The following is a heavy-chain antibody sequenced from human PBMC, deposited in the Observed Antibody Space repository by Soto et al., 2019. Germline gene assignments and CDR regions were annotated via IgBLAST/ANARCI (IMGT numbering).Heavy chain of an antibody. J-gene: IGHJ5*01. CDR3: ARGYDRRVVVRTFDF. V-gene: IGHV3-11*01. CDR2: ISSSGTTI. CDR1: GFTFSDNY. D-gene: IGHD3-22*01. Sequence: GGSLRLSCAASGFTFSDNYMSWIRRAPGKGLEWVSYISSSGTTIYYGDSVKGRFTISRDNAKNSLYLQMNSLRAEDTAIYYCARGYDRRVVVRTFDFWGQGTPVTVSS.